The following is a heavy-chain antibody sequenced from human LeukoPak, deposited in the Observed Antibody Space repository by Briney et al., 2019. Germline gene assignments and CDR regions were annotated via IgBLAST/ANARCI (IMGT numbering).Heavy chain of an antibody. J-gene: IGHJ4*02. Sequence: GGSLRLSCAASGFTFSTYNMNWVRQAPGKGLEWVSSITYISYADSVKGRFTISRDNAKNSLYLQMNSLRAEDTAVYYCARDGATAAGDYWGQGTLVTVSS. CDR1: GFTFSTYN. D-gene: IGHD2-2*01. CDR2: ITYI. V-gene: IGHV3-21*01. CDR3: ARDGATAAGDY.